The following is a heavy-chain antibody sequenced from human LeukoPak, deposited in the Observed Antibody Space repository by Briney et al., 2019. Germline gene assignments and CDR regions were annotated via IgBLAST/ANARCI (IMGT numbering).Heavy chain of an antibody. CDR1: GFTVSSNY. D-gene: IGHD3-22*01. CDR2: ISGSGGST. V-gene: IGHV3-23*01. CDR3: AKILKSRITMIVVVPYFDY. J-gene: IGHJ4*02. Sequence: PGGSLRLSCAASGFTVSSNYMSWVRQAPGKGLEWVSAISGSGGSTYYADSVKGRFTISRDNSKNTLYLQMNSLRAEDTAVYYCAKILKSRITMIVVVPYFDYWGQGTLVTVSS.